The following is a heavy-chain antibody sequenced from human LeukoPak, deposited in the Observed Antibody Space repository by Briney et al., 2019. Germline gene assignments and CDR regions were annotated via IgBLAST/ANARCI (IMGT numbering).Heavy chain of an antibody. CDR1: GFTVSSNY. Sequence: GGSLRLSCAASGFTVSSNYISWVRQAPGRGLEWVSIIYSGGATYYADSVKGRFIISRDDSKNTLFLQMSSLRAEDTAVYYCARDQWFGLWGQGTLVTVSS. V-gene: IGHV3-66*02. J-gene: IGHJ5*02. CDR3: ARDQWFGL. CDR2: IYSGGAT.